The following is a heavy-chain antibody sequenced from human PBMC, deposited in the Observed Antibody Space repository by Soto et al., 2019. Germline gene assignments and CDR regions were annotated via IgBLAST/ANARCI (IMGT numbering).Heavy chain of an antibody. CDR2: ISSRSTNI. J-gene: IGHJ4*02. CDR3: AKFTEPGYSSIWYYFEY. CDR1: GFTVSSNY. D-gene: IGHD6-19*01. V-gene: IGHV3-21*06. Sequence: GGSLRLSCAASGFTVSSNYMSWVRQAPGRGLEWVASISSRSTNIDYADSVKGRFTISRDNAKNLVSLQMSSLRGEDTALYYCAKFTEPGYSSIWYYFEYWGQGTPVTVSS.